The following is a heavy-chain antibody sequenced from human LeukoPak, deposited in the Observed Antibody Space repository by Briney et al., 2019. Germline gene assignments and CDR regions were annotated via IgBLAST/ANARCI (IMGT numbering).Heavy chain of an antibody. D-gene: IGHD2-15*01. Sequence: GGSLRLSCAASGFTFSSYGMHWVRQAPGKGLEWVAVIWYDGSNKYYADSVKGRFTISGDNSKNTLYLQMNSLRAEDTAVYYCARDRGYCSGGSCYYFDYWGQGTLVTVSS. CDR3: ARDRGYCSGGSCYYFDY. CDR2: IWYDGSNK. CDR1: GFTFSSYG. V-gene: IGHV3-33*01. J-gene: IGHJ4*02.